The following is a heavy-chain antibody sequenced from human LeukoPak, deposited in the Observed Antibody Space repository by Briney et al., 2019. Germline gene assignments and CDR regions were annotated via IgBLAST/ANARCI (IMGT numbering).Heavy chain of an antibody. V-gene: IGHV4-61*02. Sequence: SQTLSLPCTVSGGPHSSGSYYWSWIRQPAGKRLEWIGRIYSSGSTNYNPSRKSRVTISVDTSKNQFSLKLSTVSAADTAVYYCASTRNYVLWSGSGYFDLWGCGTLVTVSS. D-gene: IGHD3-3*01. CDR2: IYSSGST. J-gene: IGHJ2*01. CDR3: ASTRNYVLWSGSGYFDL. CDR1: GGPHSSGSYY.